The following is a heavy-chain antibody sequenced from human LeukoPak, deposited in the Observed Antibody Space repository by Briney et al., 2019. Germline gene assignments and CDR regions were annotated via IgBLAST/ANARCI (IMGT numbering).Heavy chain of an antibody. CDR2: IDPSDSYT. J-gene: IGHJ4*02. V-gene: IGHV5-10-1*01. D-gene: IGHD2-2*01. Sequence: GEPLKISCKGSGYSFTNYGISWFRQMPGKGLEWMGRIDPSDSYTNYSPSFQGNVAISADKSISTAYLQWSSLKPSDTAMYYCARHYCTSTICYSFDYWGQGTLVTVSS. CDR3: ARHYCTSTICYSFDY. CDR1: GYSFTNYG.